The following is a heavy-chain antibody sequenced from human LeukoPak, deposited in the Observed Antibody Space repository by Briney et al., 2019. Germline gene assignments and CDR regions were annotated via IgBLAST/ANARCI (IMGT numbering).Heavy chain of an antibody. CDR1: GFTFSSYA. CDR2: IGGYSST. V-gene: IGHV3-23*01. Sequence: GGALRLSCEASGFTFSSYALSWLRQAPGKGLEWVAAIGGYSSTYYTGSVRGRFTISRDNSKNTVYLQMSSLRVEDTAVYYCAKKGSYSSGWYGGHYFDSWGQGTLVTVSS. J-gene: IGHJ4*01. CDR3: AKKGSYSSGWYGGHYFDS. D-gene: IGHD6-19*01.